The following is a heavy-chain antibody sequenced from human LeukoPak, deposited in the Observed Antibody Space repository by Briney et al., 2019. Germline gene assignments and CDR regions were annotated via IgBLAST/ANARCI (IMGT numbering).Heavy chain of an antibody. CDR2: ISYDGNNK. V-gene: IGHV3-30*04. D-gene: IGHD6-19*01. CDR3: TRDGPVAGKGGFDY. Sequence: HPGGSLRLSCAASGFTFSNSAMHWVRQAPGKGLEWVAVISYDGNNKYYADSVKGRFTISRDNSKNTLYVQMNGLRAEDTAVYYCTRDGPVAGKGGFDYWGQGTLVTVSS. J-gene: IGHJ4*02. CDR1: GFTFSNSA.